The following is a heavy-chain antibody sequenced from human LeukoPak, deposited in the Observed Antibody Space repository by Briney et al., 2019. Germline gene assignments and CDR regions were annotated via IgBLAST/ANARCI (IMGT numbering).Heavy chain of an antibody. CDR2: IYHSGTT. Sequence: PSETLSLTCSVSGGSISGYYWSWIRQPPGKGLEWIGYIYHSGTTYYNPSLQSRVTMSVDTSKNQFSLKLSSVTAVDTAVYYCARKENVYYYFDYWGQGTLVTVSS. D-gene: IGHD3-10*01. J-gene: IGHJ4*02. V-gene: IGHV4-59*12. CDR1: GGSISGYY. CDR3: ARKENVYYYFDY.